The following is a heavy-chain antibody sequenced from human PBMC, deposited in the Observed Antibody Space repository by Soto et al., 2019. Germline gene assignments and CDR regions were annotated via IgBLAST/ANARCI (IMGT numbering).Heavy chain of an antibody. CDR1: GFTFSNYE. J-gene: IGHJ6*03. D-gene: IGHD6-13*01. CDR3: ARRGYGSRWPNVYMDV. CDR2: ISNNGAHT. V-gene: IGHV3-64*01. Sequence: EAQLVESGGGLVQPGGSLRRSCAASGFTFSNYEMHWVRQAPGKGLEYVSGISNNGAHTDYAKSVKGRFTISRDNYENTLYLQMGSLRAADMALYYCARRGYGSRWPNVYMDVWGKGTTVTVAS.